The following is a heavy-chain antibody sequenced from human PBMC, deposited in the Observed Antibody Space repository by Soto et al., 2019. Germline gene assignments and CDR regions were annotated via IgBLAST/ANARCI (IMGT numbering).Heavy chain of an antibody. D-gene: IGHD5-12*01. CDR3: ARDGSVGYSGYVVDWFDP. Sequence: GASVKVSCKASGYTFTSYGISWVRQAPGQGLEWMGWISAYNGNTNYAQKLQGRVTMTTDTSTSTAYMELRSLRSDDTAVYYCARDGSVGYSGYVVDWFDPWGQGTLVTVSS. V-gene: IGHV1-18*01. CDR1: GYTFTSYG. J-gene: IGHJ5*02. CDR2: ISAYNGNT.